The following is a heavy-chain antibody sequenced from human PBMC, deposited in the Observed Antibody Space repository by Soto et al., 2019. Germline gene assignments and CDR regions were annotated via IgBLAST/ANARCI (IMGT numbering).Heavy chain of an antibody. J-gene: IGHJ5*02. CDR2: ISAYNGNT. CDR1: GYTFTSYG. Sequence: QVQLVQSGAEVKKPGASVKVSCKASGYTFTSYGISWVRQAPGQGLEWMGWISAYNGNTNYAQKPQGRVTMTTDTSTSTAYMELRSLRSDDTAVYYCARVNTMVRGGFRGWFDPWGQGTLVTVSS. D-gene: IGHD3-10*01. CDR3: ARVNTMVRGGFRGWFDP. V-gene: IGHV1-18*01.